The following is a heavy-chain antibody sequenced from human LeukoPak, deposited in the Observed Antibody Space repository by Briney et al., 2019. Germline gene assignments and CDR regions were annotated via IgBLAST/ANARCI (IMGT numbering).Heavy chain of an antibody. Sequence: ASVKVSCKASGGTFSSYVINWVRQAPGQGLEWMGGIIPIFGTANYAQKFQGRVTITADKSTSTAYMELSSLRSEDTAVYYCARGNQYYDFWSDYSGNSMDIWGKGTTVTVSS. CDR3: ARGNQYYDFWSDYSGNSMDI. CDR2: IIPIFGTA. V-gene: IGHV1-69*06. CDR1: GGTFSSYV. J-gene: IGHJ6*03. D-gene: IGHD3-3*01.